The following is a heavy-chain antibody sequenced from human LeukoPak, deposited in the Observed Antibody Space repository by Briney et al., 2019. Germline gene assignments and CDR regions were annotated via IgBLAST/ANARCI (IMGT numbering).Heavy chain of an antibody. D-gene: IGHD3-16*01. V-gene: IGHV1-46*01. Sequence: ASVKVSCKASGYTFTSYYMHWVRQAPGQGLEWMGIINPSGGSTSYAQKFQGRVTMTRDTSTSTAYMELSSLRSEDTAVYYCAVRGGSYLGYWGQGTLVTVSS. CDR1: GYTFTSYY. J-gene: IGHJ4*02. CDR3: AVRGGSYLGY. CDR2: INPSGGST.